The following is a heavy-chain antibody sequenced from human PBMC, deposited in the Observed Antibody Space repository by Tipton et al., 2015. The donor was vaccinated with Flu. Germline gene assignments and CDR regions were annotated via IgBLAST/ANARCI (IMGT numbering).Heavy chain of an antibody. V-gene: IGHV3-30*05. J-gene: IGHJ6*02. CDR2: ISFDGSKT. CDR3: ARVALGTMLTLYGLDV. Sequence: SLRLSCAASGFTLARYGVHWVRQAPGKGLAWVALISFDGSKTYYAESVMGRFTISRDNPKNTLYLQMNNLRAEDTGVYYCARVALGTMLTLYGLDVWGLGTTVTVSS. CDR1: GFTLARYG. D-gene: IGHD3-16*01.